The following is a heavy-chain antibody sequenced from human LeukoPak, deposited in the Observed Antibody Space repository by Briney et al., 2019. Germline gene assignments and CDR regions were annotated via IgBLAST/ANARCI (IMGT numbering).Heavy chain of an antibody. J-gene: IGHJ4*02. Sequence: SETLSLTCAVSGGSIGSTKWWSWVRQPPGKGLEWIGEIYHSGSTNYNPSLKSRVTISVDTSKNQFSLKLSSVTAADTAVYYCARGEGWGTFDYWGQGTLVTVSS. CDR3: ARGEGWGTFDY. D-gene: IGHD3-16*01. CDR2: IYHSGST. V-gene: IGHV4-4*02. CDR1: GGSIGSTKW.